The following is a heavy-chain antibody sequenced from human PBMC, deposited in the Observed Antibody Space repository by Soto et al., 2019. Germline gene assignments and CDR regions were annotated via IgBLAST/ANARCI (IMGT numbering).Heavy chain of an antibody. Sequence: ASVNISCKSSGYTFTGYDLHWVRQGPGQGLECMGGINPNSGDTYLAQRFQGRVTMNRDTSIGTAYMELRGLTSDDTAEYYCAKGGAIAAAGTTVYLYNAMDVWGQGTTVTFSS. CDR2: INPNSGDT. D-gene: IGHD6-13*01. J-gene: IGHJ6*02. V-gene: IGHV1-2*02. CDR3: AKGGAIAAAGTTVYLYNAMDV. CDR1: GYTFTGYD.